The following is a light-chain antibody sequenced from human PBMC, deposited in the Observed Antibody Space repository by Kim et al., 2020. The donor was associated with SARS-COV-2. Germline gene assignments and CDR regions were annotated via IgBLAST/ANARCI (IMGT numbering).Light chain of an antibody. CDR1: QGIGRD. Sequence: ASVGDTVTITCRGSQGIGRDLAWYQQKPGTAPTLLIFLTSKLHTGVPARFSGSSSGADFTLTITSLQPEDFATYYCLQDYDFPWTFGQGTKVDIK. J-gene: IGKJ1*01. CDR3: LQDYDFPWT. CDR2: LTS. V-gene: IGKV1-6*01.